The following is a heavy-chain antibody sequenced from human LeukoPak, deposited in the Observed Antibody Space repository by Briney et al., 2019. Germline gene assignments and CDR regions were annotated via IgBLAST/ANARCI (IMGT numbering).Heavy chain of an antibody. CDR3: ARHGSGSYYYYYYGMDV. J-gene: IGHJ6*02. Sequence: PSETLSLTCTVSGGSISTYYWSWIRQPPGKGLEWIGYVYYSGSTNYNPSLKSRVTISVDTSKNQFSLKLSSVTAADTAVYYCARHGSGSYYYYYYGMDVWGQGTTVTVSS. V-gene: IGHV4-59*08. D-gene: IGHD3-10*01. CDR2: VYYSGST. CDR1: GGSISTYY.